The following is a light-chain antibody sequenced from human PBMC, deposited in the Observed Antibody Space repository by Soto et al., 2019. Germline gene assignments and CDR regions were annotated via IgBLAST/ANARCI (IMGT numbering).Light chain of an antibody. J-gene: IGLJ3*02. Sequence: QLVLTQSPSASVSLGASVKLTCTLSSGHSSYAIAWHQQQPEKGPRYLMKLNSDGNHSKGDGIPDRFSGSSSGAERYLTISSLQSEDEADYYCQTWGTGPWVFGGGTKLTVL. CDR2: LNSDGNH. CDR3: QTWGTGPWV. V-gene: IGLV4-69*01. CDR1: SGHSSYA.